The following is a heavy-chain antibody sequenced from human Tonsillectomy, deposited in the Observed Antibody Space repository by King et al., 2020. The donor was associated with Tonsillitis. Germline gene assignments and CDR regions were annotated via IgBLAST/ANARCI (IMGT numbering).Heavy chain of an antibody. CDR2: ISYDGSNK. V-gene: IGHV3-30*18. CDR1: GFTFTTFG. J-gene: IGHJ6*02. CDR3: AKDGERYCSSTRCFVGARVAGMDV. Sequence: VQLVESGGGVVQPGRSLRLSCAASGFTFTTFGMHWVRQAPGKGLEWVAVISYDGSNKDYADSVKGRFTISRDNSKNTLYLQMNSLRAEDTAVYYCAKDGERYCSSTRCFVGARVAGMDVWGQGTTVTVSS. D-gene: IGHD2-2*01.